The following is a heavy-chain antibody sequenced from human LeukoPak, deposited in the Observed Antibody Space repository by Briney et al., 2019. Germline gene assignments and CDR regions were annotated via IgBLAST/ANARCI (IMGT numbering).Heavy chain of an antibody. Sequence: GGSLRLSCAASGFTFSSYSMNWVRQAPGKGLEWVSSISSSSSYIYYADSVKGRFTISRDNAKNSLYLQMNSLRAEDTAVYYCARGGYCSGGGCYSAGWFDPWGQGTLVTVSS. D-gene: IGHD2-15*01. CDR2: ISSSSSYI. V-gene: IGHV3-21*01. CDR1: GFTFSSYS. J-gene: IGHJ5*02. CDR3: ARGGYCSGGGCYSAGWFDP.